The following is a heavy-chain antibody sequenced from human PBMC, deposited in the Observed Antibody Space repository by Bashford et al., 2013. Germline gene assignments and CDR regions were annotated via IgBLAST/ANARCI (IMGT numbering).Heavy chain of an antibody. CDR3: AKSRVRLGQVSFVPVFDH. D-gene: IGHD3-16*02. CDR2: ISWNSDTI. V-gene: IGHV3-9*01. J-gene: IGHJ4*02. Sequence: HLGGSLRLSCEASGFSFEEHAMHWVRQAPGKGLAWVSGISWNSDTIGYADSVKGRFTISRDSAQNFLYLQMNSLRAEDTALYYCAKSRVRLGQVSFVPVFDHWGQGTLVTVSS. CDR1: GFSFEEHA.